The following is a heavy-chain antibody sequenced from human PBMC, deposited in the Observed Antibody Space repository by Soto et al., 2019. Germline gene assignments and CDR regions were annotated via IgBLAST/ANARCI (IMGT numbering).Heavy chain of an antibody. Sequence: QVQLVQSGAEVKKPGSSVKVSCKASGYTVTGYYMHWVRQAPGQGLAWMGWINPNCGGTNDAQKFQGRVTKTRDISISKDYMERSRLRSDVTAMYYCARDGHGIWVDPWGQGNLVTVSS. CDR3: ARDGHGIWVDP. CDR1: GYTVTGYY. V-gene: IGHV1-2*02. CDR2: INPNCGGT. J-gene: IGHJ5*02.